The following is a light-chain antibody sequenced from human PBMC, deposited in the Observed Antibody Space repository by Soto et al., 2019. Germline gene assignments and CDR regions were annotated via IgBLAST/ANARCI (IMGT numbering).Light chain of an antibody. Sequence: QSALTQSASVSGSPGQSITXSCTGSSRDVGNYNLVSWYQQHPGKAPKLMIYEVSRRPSGVANRFSGSKSGNTASLTISGLQAEDEAEYYCCSYAGSSTYVVFGGGTKLTVL. CDR3: CSYAGSSTYVV. V-gene: IGLV2-23*02. CDR1: SRDVGNYNL. CDR2: EVS. J-gene: IGLJ2*01.